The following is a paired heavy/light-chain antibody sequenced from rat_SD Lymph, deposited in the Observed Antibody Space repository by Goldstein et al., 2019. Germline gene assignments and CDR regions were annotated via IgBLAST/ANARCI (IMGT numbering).Light chain of an antibody. Sequence: ETVMTQSPTSMSTSIGERVTLNCKASQSVGINVDWYQQTPGQSPKLLIYGASNRHTGVPDRFTGSGFGRDFTLTISNMEAEDLAVYYCLQYGSIPYTFGAGTKLELK. CDR2: GAS. CDR1: QSVGIN. CDR3: LQYGSIPYT. J-gene: IGKJ2-3*01. V-gene: IGKV6S8*01.
Heavy chain of an antibody. CDR1: GFSLTSYS. CDR2: MWSDGDT. D-gene: IGHD2-1*01. V-gene: IGHV2S18*01. CDR3: ARIGTYGDY. J-gene: IGHJ2*01. Sequence: QVQLKESGPGLVQPSQTLSLTCTVSGFSLTSYSVHWVRQHSGKSLEWMGRMWSDGDTSYNSAFTSRLSISRDTSKSQVFLKMNSLQTEDTGTYYCARIGTYGDYWGQGVMVTVSS.